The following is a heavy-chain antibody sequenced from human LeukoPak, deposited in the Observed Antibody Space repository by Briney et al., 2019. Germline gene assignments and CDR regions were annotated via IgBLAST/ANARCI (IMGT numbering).Heavy chain of an antibody. D-gene: IGHD3-22*01. Sequence: AGTLSLTCTVSGGSISSYYWSWIRQPAGKGLEWIGRIYTRGSTNYNPSLKSRVTMSVDTSKNQFSLKLSSVTAADTAVYYCARGLYYDSRGWFDPWGQGTQVAASS. CDR2: IYTRGST. J-gene: IGHJ5*02. V-gene: IGHV4-4*07. CDR3: ARGLYYDSRGWFDP. CDR1: GGSISSYY.